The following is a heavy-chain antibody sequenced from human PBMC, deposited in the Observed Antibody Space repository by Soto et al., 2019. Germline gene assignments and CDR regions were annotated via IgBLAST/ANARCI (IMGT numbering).Heavy chain of an antibody. CDR1: GFAFSSYG. CDR3: AKDVGDLPDY. Sequence: EVQLLESGGGLVQPGGSLRLSCAAYGFAFSSYGMSWIRQAPGKGLEWVSVISGSGGSSYYADSVKGRFTISRDNSKNTLYLQMNSLRAEDTAVYYCAKDVGDLPDYWGQGTLVTVSS. D-gene: IGHD2-21*02. V-gene: IGHV3-23*01. CDR2: ISGSGGSS. J-gene: IGHJ4*02.